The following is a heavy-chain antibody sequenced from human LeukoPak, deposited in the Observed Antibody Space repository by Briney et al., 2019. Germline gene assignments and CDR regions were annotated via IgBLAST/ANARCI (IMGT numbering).Heavy chain of an antibody. Sequence: PSETLSLTCTVSGDSITASYWSWLRQPPGQGLEYLGYIYYTGIAKYNPSLKSRVTMSLDTSKNQLSLTLTSVTAADTAVYFCAGDERRGSYGHWFDPWGQGTLVTVSS. V-gene: IGHV4-59*12. J-gene: IGHJ5*02. CDR2: IYYTGIA. CDR1: GDSITASY. CDR3: AGDERRGSYGHWFDP. D-gene: IGHD3-16*01.